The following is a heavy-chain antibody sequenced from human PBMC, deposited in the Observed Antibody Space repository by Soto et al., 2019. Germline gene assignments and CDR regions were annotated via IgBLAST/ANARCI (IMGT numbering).Heavy chain of an antibody. D-gene: IGHD6-13*01. Sequence: GGSLRHSCAASGFTVSGYYMSWIRQAPGKGREWISYISSDSRHTNHADSVKGRFTISRDNAKNSLYLQMNSLRAEDTAVYFCATGQQVRMADIWGQGTMVTVSS. CDR2: ISSDSRHT. V-gene: IGHV3-11*03. CDR3: ATGQQVRMADI. J-gene: IGHJ3*02. CDR1: GFTVSGYY.